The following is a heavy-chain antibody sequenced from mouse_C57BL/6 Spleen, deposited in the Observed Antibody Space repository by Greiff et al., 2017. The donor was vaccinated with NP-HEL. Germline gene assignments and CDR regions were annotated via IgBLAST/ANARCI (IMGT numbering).Heavy chain of an antibody. CDR3: ATPYYGSSYWFAY. CDR2: IWRGGST. V-gene: IGHV2-5*01. D-gene: IGHD1-1*01. CDR1: GFSLTSYG. J-gene: IGHJ3*01. Sequence: VKLVESGPGLVQPSQSLSITCTVSGFSLTSYGVHWVRQSPGKGLEWLGVIWRGGSTDYNAAFMSRLSITKDNSKSQVFFKMNSLQADDTAIYYCATPYYGSSYWFAYWGQGTLVTVSA.